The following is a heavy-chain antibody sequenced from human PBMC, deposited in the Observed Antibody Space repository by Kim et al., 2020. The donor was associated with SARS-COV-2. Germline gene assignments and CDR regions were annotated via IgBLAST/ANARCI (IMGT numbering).Heavy chain of an antibody. J-gene: IGHJ4*02. CDR3: ATVVPAAYYFDY. Sequence: YYVDSVKGLFTISRDNAKNSLYLQMNSLRAEDTAVYYCATVVPAAYYFDYLGQGTLVTVSS. V-gene: IGHV3-7*01. D-gene: IGHD2-2*01.